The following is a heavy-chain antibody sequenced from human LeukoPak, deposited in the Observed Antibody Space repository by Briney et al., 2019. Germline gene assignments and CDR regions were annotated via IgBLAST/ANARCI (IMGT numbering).Heavy chain of an antibody. J-gene: IGHJ4*02. D-gene: IGHD3-16*02. CDR1: GFTFSSYE. CDR3: VSSELSSNDFDY. Sequence: GGSLRLSCAASGFTFSSYEMNWVRQAPGKGLEWVSYISSSGSTIYYADSVKGRFTISRDNAKNSLYLQMNSLRAEDTAVYYCVSSELSSNDFDYWGQGTLVTVSS. V-gene: IGHV3-48*03. CDR2: ISSSGSTI.